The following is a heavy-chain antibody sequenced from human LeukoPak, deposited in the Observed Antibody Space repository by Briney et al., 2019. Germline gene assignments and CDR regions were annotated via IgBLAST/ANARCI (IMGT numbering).Heavy chain of an antibody. CDR2: IIPIFGTA. CDR3: AREEMATTHAYDY. D-gene: IGHD5-24*01. Sequence: GASVKVSCKASGGTFSSYAISWVRQAPGQGLEWMGGIIPIFGTANYAQKFQGRVTITADESTSTAYMELSSLRSEDTAVYYCAREEMATTHAYDYWGQGTLVTVSS. J-gene: IGHJ4*02. CDR1: GGTFSSYA. V-gene: IGHV1-69*13.